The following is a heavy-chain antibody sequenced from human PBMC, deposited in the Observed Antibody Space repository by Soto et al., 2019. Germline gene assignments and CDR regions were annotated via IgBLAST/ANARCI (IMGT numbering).Heavy chain of an antibody. J-gene: IGHJ3*02. CDR1: GFTFSTYW. CDR2: IKQDGSEK. V-gene: IGHV3-7*01. Sequence: GGSLRLSCAASGFTFSTYWMSWVRQAPGKGLEWVANIKQDGSEKYYVDSLKGRFTISRDNAKNSLYLQMNSLRAEDTAVYYCARFPWYRSNWYDAFDIWGQGTMVTVSS. CDR3: ARFPWYRSNWYDAFDI. D-gene: IGHD6-13*01.